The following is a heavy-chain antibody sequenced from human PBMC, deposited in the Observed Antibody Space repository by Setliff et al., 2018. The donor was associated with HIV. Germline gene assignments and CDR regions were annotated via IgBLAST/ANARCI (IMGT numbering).Heavy chain of an antibody. D-gene: IGHD1-26*01. V-gene: IGHV3-21*01. CDR2: ISSGSSYI. CDR1: GFNFSIYV. J-gene: IGHJ4*02. Sequence: GGSLRLSCSASGFNFSIYVMHWVRQAPGKGLEWVSSISSGSSYIYYAESVKGRFTISRDNSKSTLYLQMTNLRAEDTALYFCAKGAGPTTLAEPFDSWGQGTLVTVSS. CDR3: AKGAGPTTLAEPFDS.